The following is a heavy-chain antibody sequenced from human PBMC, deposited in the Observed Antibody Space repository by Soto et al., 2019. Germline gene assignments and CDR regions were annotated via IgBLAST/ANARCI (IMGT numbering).Heavy chain of an antibody. J-gene: IGHJ4*02. D-gene: IGHD6-19*01. CDR3: TRQTDAVQWLVVPTDYNFDY. CDR2: IRSKTNSYAT. Sequence: GGSLRLSCAASGFTFGGSAMHWVRQASGKGLEWVGHIRSKTNSYATAYAESVKGRFTISRDDSMNTAYLQMNSLKTEGTAVYFCTRQTDAVQWLVVPTDYNFDYWGQGTLVTVSS. CDR1: GFTFGGSA. V-gene: IGHV3-73*01.